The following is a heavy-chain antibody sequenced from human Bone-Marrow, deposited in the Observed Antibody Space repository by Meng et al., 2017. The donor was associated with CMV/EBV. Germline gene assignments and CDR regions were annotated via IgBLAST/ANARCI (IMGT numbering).Heavy chain of an antibody. J-gene: IGHJ4*02. V-gene: IGHV3-23*01. CDR1: GFTLSSYA. D-gene: IGHD1-26*01. CDR2: INRYGATT. CDR3: TRRDSGSYNGLDFDY. Sequence: GGSLRLSCAASGFTLSSYAVSWVRQGQGKGLERVSGINRYGATTFYPDSVKGRFTTSRDNSKNPVSLQMTSLRVEDTAVYYCTRRDSGSYNGLDFDYWGQGTLVTVSS.